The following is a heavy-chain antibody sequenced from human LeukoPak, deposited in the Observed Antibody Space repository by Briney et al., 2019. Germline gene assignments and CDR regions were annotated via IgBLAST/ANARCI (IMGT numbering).Heavy chain of an antibody. J-gene: IGHJ4*02. CDR1: GYTFGAYY. D-gene: IGHD1-26*01. CDR3: ARSTGIVGATIYFDY. CDR2: IRPNSGGT. Sequence: ASVKVSCKASGYTFGAYYMYWVRQAPGQGLEWMGWIRPNSGGTNYTQKFQGRVTMTRDTSISTAYMELSRLRSDDTAVYYCARSTGIVGATIYFDYWGQGTLVTVSS. V-gene: IGHV1-2*02.